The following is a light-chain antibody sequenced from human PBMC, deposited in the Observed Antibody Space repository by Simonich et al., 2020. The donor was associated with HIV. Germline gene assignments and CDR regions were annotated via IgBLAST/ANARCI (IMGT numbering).Light chain of an antibody. J-gene: IGLJ3*02. CDR1: TGSVTTGHY. Sequence: QAVVTQEPSLTVSPGGTVTLTCGSSTGSVTTGHYPYWFQQKPGQAPRTLIFDTSNKHSWTPARFSGSLLGGKAALTLSGAQPEDEADYYCLLYYSEIRLFGGGTKLTVL. CDR3: LLYYSEIRL. CDR2: DTS. V-gene: IGLV7-46*01.